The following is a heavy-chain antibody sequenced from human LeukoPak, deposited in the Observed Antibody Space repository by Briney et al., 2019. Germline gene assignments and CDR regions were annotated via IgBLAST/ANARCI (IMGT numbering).Heavy chain of an antibody. Sequence: GGSLRLSCAASGFNFSSYWMSWVRQAPGKGLEWVANIKQDGSEKYYVDSVKGRFTISGDNAKNSLYLQMNSLRAEDTAVYYCARRGVGYWGQGTLVTVSS. J-gene: IGHJ4*02. CDR1: GFNFSSYW. V-gene: IGHV3-7*03. CDR2: IKQDGSEK. D-gene: IGHD1-26*01. CDR3: ARRGVGY.